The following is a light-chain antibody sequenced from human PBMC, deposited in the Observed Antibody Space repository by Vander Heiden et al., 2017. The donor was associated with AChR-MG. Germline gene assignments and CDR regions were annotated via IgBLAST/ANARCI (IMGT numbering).Light chain of an antibody. Sequence: DIVMTQSPLTLPATAGEPVTISCRTSQSRLSSNGYTCLDWYLQKPGQSPQFLIYLGSSRASGVPYRFSGSGSGTDFTLTISSVEADDFGVYYCRQDIQTPNTFGQGTKLEIK. J-gene: IGKJ2*01. CDR2: LGS. CDR3: RQDIQTPNT. CDR1: QSRLSSNGYTC. V-gene: IGKV2-28*01.